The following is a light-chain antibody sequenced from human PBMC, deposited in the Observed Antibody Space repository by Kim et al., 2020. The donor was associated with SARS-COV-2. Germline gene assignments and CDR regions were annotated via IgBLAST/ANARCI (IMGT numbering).Light chain of an antibody. CDR1: SLRSYY. Sequence: SSELTQDPAVSVALGQTVKITCQGDSLRSYYASWYQQKPGQAPILVMYGRTNRPSGIPGRFSGSTSGDTASLTITGAQAEDEADYYCCCRDRNADRVFGGGTKVTVL. V-gene: IGLV3-19*01. J-gene: IGLJ3*02. CDR2: GRT. CDR3: CCRDRNADRV.